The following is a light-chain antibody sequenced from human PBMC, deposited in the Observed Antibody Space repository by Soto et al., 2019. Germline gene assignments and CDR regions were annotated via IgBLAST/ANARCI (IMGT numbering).Light chain of an antibody. V-gene: IGLV1-40*01. J-gene: IGLJ2*01. CDR3: QSFDSGLSVV. CDR1: NSNIGAGYD. CDR2: VSN. Sequence: QSVLTQPPSVSGAPGQRVTISCTGSNSNIGAGYDVHWYQQLPGRAPKLLIYVSNNRPSGVPDRFSGSRSGTSASLAITGLQAEDEADYYCQSFDSGLSVVFGGGTKLTVL.